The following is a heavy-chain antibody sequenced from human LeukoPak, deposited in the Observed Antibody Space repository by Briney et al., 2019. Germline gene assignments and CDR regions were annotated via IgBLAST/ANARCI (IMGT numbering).Heavy chain of an antibody. CDR1: GFTFTSSA. Sequence: ASVKVSCKASGFTFTSSAVQWVRQARGQRLEWIGWIVVGSGNTNYAQKFQERVTITRDMSTSTAYMELSSLRSEDTAVYYCAAGDELRLDLWAFDIWGQGTMVTVSS. J-gene: IGHJ3*02. D-gene: IGHD5-18*01. V-gene: IGHV1-58*01. CDR2: IVVGSGNT. CDR3: AAGDELRLDLWAFDI.